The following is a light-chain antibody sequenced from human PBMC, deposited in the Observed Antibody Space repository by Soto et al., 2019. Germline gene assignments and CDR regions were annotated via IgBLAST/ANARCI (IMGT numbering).Light chain of an antibody. V-gene: IGKV3-20*01. CDR1: QSVSSSY. J-gene: IGKJ1*01. Sequence: EIVLTQSPGTLSLSPGERATLSWRASQSVSSSYLAWYQQKPGQAPRLLIYGASNRATGIPDRFSGSGSGTDFTLTISRLEPEDFAVYYCQQYGSSPGTFGQGTKVDIK. CDR2: GAS. CDR3: QQYGSSPGT.